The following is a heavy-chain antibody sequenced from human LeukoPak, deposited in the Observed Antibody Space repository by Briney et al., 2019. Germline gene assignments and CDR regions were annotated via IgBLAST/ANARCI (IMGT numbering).Heavy chain of an antibody. CDR1: GFTFSTYS. V-gene: IGHV3-21*01. D-gene: IGHD6-19*01. CDR3: ARDSRDSSGSYGFDY. CDR2: ISSSLRYM. Sequence: PGGSLRLSCAASGFTFSTYSMNWVRQAPGKGLEWVSSISSSLRYMYYADSVKGRFTISRDNVRNSLYLQMNSLRAEDTAVYYCARDSRDSSGSYGFDYWGQGILVTVSS. J-gene: IGHJ4*02.